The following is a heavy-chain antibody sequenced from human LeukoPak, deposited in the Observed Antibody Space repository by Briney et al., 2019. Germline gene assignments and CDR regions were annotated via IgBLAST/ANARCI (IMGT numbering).Heavy chain of an antibody. V-gene: IGHV1-58*02. CDR2: IAVGSGNT. Sequence: ASVKVSCKASGFTFTSSAMQWVRQARGQRLEWIGWIAVGSGNTNYAQKFQERVTITRDMSTSTAYMELSSLRSEDTAVYYCAADLWFGELFSGYYGMDVWGQGTTVTVSS. CDR3: AADLWFGELFSGYYGMDV. J-gene: IGHJ6*02. D-gene: IGHD3-10*01. CDR1: GFTFTSSA.